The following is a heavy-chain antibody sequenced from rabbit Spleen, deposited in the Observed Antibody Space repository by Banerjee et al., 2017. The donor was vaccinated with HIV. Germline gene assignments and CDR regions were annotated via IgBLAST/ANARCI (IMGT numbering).Heavy chain of an antibody. Sequence: QQQLVESGGGLVKPGASLTLTCKASGFTISSSYVMCWVRQAPGKGLESLACIYGGSSGNTYYASWAKGRFTISKSSSTTVTLRMTSLTGADTATYFCARDLAAWNSGSYAFNLWGPGTLVTVS. CDR1: GFTISSSYV. J-gene: IGHJ4*01. CDR3: ARDLAAWNSGSYAFNL. CDR2: IYGGSSGNT. V-gene: IGHV1S45*01. D-gene: IGHD1-1*01.